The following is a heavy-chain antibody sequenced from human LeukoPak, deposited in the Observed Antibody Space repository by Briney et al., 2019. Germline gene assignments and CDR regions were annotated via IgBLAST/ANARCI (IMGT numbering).Heavy chain of an antibody. Sequence: ASVKVSCKASGGTFSSYAISWVRQAPGQGLEWMGRIIPILGIANYAQKFQGRVTITADKSTSTAYMELSSLRSEDTAVYYCARLGGAITTYYYYGMDVWGQGTTVTVSS. J-gene: IGHJ6*02. CDR2: IIPILGIA. D-gene: IGHD3-22*01. CDR3: ARLGGAITTYYYYGMDV. V-gene: IGHV1-69*04. CDR1: GGTFSSYA.